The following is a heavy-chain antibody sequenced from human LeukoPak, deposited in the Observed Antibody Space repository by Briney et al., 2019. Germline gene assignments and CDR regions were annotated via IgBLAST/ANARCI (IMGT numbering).Heavy chain of an antibody. CDR1: GFTFGDYA. D-gene: IGHD4-17*01. Sequence: GGSLRLSCTASGFTFGDYAMSWVRQAPGKGLEWVGFIRSKAYGGTTEYAASVKGRFTISRDDSKSIAYLQMNSLRAEDTAVYYCARELLNYGERYFDYWGQGTLVTVSS. CDR3: ARELLNYGERYFDY. J-gene: IGHJ4*02. CDR2: IRSKAYGGTT. V-gene: IGHV3-49*04.